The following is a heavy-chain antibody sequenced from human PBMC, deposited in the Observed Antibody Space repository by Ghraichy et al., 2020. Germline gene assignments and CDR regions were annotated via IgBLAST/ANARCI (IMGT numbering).Heavy chain of an antibody. Sequence: GGSLRLSCAASGFTFSDYYMSWIRQAPGKGLEWVSYISSSSSYTNYADSVKGRFTISRDNAKNSLYLQMNSLRAEDTAVYYCARVGIAAQIQGDAFDIWGQGTMVTVSS. V-gene: IGHV3-11*05. CDR2: ISSSSSYT. CDR3: ARVGIAAQIQGDAFDI. J-gene: IGHJ3*02. CDR1: GFTFSDYY. D-gene: IGHD6-6*01.